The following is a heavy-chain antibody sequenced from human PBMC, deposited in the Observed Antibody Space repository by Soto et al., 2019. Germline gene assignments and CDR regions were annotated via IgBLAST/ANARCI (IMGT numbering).Heavy chain of an antibody. CDR1: GFMFSRYW. J-gene: IGHJ6*02. V-gene: IGHV3-74*01. CDR3: ARAIDALDG. CDR2: IRSDGTGT. Sequence: EVQLVESGGGSVQPGGSLRISCAASGFMFSRYWMHCVRQAPGKGLVWVSRIRSDGTGTSYADSVKGRFTISRDNAKNTLYLQMNSLGVEDVGVYYCARAIDALDGWGRGTTVTVSS. D-gene: IGHD2-15*01.